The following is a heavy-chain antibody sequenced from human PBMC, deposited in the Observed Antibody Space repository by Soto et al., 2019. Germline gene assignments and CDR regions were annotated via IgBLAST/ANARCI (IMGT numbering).Heavy chain of an antibody. V-gene: IGHV1-2*04. Sequence: XVKVSCKASGYTFTGYYMHGVRHAPGQGLEWTGWINPNSGGTNYAQKFQGWVTMTRDTSISTAYMELSRLRSDDTAVYYCARGIYCSGGSCPPHWFDPWGQGTLVTVSS. CDR2: INPNSGGT. CDR1: GYTFTGYY. D-gene: IGHD2-15*01. CDR3: ARGIYCSGGSCPPHWFDP. J-gene: IGHJ5*02.